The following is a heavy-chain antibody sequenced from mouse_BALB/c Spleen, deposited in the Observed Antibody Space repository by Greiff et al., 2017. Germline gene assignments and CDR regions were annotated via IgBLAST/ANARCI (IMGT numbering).Heavy chain of an antibody. J-gene: IGHJ4*01. CDR1: GFTFSSYA. D-gene: IGHD2-3*01. Sequence: LMESGGGLVKPGGSLKLSCAASGFTFSSYAMSWVRQTPEKRLEWVASISSGGSTYYPDSVKGRFTISRDNARNTLYLQMSSLKSEDTAMYYCARRSDGLYAMDYWGQGTSVTVSS. CDR2: ISSGGST. CDR3: ARRSDGLYAMDY. V-gene: IGHV5-6-5*01.